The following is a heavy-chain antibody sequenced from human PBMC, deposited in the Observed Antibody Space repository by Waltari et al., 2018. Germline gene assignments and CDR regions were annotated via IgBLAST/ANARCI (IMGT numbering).Heavy chain of an antibody. CDR1: GGSFSGYY. V-gene: IGHV4-34*01. D-gene: IGHD6-13*01. Sequence: QVQLQQWGAGLLKPSETLSLTCAVYGGSFSGYYWSWIRQPPGKGLEWIGEINTVGSTNFNPSLKGPVTSSVDTSKTQFSLKLSSVTAADTAVYYCARATGYSSSWSIFDYWGQGTLVTVSS. J-gene: IGHJ4*02. CDR3: ARATGYSSSWSIFDY. CDR2: INTVGST.